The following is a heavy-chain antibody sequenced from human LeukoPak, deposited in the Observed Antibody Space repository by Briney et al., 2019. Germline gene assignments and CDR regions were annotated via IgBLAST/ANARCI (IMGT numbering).Heavy chain of an antibody. CDR3: ASGFSESRSFLEY. V-gene: IGHV1-18*01. D-gene: IGHD2/OR15-2a*01. J-gene: IGHJ4*02. Sequence: ASVKVSCKASGYTFTGYGISWVRQAPGQGLEWMGWSSAYNDNTNYAQKLQGRVTMTTDTSTSTVYMELRSLRSDDTAVYYCASGFSESRSFLEYWGEGSLVTVSS. CDR2: SSAYNDNT. CDR1: GYTFTGYG.